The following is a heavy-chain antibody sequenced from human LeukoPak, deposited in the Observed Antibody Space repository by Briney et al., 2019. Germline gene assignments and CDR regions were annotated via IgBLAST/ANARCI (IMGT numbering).Heavy chain of an antibody. J-gene: IGHJ4*02. CDR1: GGSISSSSYY. Sequence: SETLSLTCTVSGGSISSSSYYWGWIRQPPGRGLEWIGSIYYSGSTYYNPSLKSRVTISVDTSKNQFSLKLSSVTAADTAVYYCARQEWELLNFDYWGQGTLVTVSS. CDR2: IYYSGST. CDR3: ARQEWELLNFDY. V-gene: IGHV4-39*01. D-gene: IGHD1-26*01.